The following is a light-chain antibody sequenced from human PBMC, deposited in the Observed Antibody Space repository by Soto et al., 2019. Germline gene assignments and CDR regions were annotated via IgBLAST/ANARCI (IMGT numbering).Light chain of an antibody. Sequence: QVSQSPSSLSASVGDRVTITCRASQGINTFLAWYQQKAGKAPKLLIYAASTLQSGVPSRFSGSGSGTDFTLTISSLQSEDFATYYCQQLNSYPITFGQGTRLEIK. J-gene: IGKJ5*01. CDR3: QQLNSYPIT. CDR1: QGINTF. CDR2: AAS. V-gene: IGKV1-9*01.